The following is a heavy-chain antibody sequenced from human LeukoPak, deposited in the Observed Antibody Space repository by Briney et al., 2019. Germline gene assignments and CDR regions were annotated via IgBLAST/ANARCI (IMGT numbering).Heavy chain of an antibody. CDR1: GFTFDDYA. Sequence: PGGSLRLSCAASGFTFDDYAMHWVRQAPGKGLEWVSGISWNSSSIGYADSVKGRFTISRDNAKNSLYLQMNSLRAEDMALYYCAKDSLIGGYGGEYYFDYWGQGTLVTVSS. J-gene: IGHJ4*02. D-gene: IGHD5-12*01. V-gene: IGHV3-9*03. CDR2: ISWNSSSI. CDR3: AKDSLIGGYGGEYYFDY.